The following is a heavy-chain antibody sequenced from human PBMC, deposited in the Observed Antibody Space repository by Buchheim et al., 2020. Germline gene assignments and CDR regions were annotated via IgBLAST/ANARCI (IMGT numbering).Heavy chain of an antibody. CDR2: ISSSSSYI. J-gene: IGHJ4*02. CDR3: VIEASLDY. Sequence: VQLVESGGGLVQPGGSLRLSCAASGFTFSNYWMHWVRHAPGKGLVWVSSISSSSSYIYYADSVKGRFTISRDNAKNSLFLQMNSLRVEDTAVYYCVIEASLDYWGQGTL. CDR1: GFTFSNYW. V-gene: IGHV3-21*01.